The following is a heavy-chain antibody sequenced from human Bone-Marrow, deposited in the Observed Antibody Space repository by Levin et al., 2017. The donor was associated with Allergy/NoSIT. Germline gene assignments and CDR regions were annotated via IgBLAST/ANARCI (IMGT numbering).Heavy chain of an antibody. J-gene: IGHJ4*02. Sequence: GESLKISCAASGFTFSSYAMSWVRQAPGKGLEWVSVISGSGGTTFYADSVKGRFTISRDNSKNTLYLQMNSLRAEDTAVYFCARDSDYYDNSDPLYYFDYWGQGTLVTVSS. CDR1: GFTFSSYA. V-gene: IGHV3-23*01. CDR3: ARDSDYYDNSDPLYYFDY. CDR2: ISGSGGTT. D-gene: IGHD3-22*01.